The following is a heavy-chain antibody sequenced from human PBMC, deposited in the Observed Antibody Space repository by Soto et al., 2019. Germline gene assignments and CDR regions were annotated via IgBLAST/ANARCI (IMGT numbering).Heavy chain of an antibody. CDR2: IYSGGST. J-gene: IGHJ6*02. D-gene: IGHD3-10*01. CDR3: ARDGGLAEDGMDV. V-gene: IGHV3-53*02. CDR1: GFTVSGNY. Sequence: EMQLVETGGDLIQPGGSLRLSCAGSGFTVSGNYMSWVRQAPGKGLEWVSVIYSGGSTYYADSVKGRFTISRDNSKNTLYLQMNSLRADDTAVYYCARDGGLAEDGMDVWGQGTTVTVSS.